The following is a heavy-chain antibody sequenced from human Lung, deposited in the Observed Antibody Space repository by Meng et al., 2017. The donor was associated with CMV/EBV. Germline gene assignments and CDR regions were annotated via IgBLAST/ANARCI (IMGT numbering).Heavy chain of an antibody. CDR3: AKGGWSKPPNWL. D-gene: IGHD2-8*02. Sequence: GEXXKISCAASGFTFSSYAMSWVRQAPGKGLEWVSAISGSGGSTYYADSVKGRFTISRDNSKNTLYLQMNSLRAEDTAVYYCAKGGWSKPPNWLWGQGNLVNGAS. V-gene: IGHV3-23*01. J-gene: IGHJ4*02. CDR2: ISGSGGST. CDR1: GFTFSSYA.